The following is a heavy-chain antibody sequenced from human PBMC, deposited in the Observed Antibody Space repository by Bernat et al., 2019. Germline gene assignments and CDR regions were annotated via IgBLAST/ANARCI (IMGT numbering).Heavy chain of an antibody. CDR2: ISGSGGST. D-gene: IGHD1-7*01. Sequence: EVQLLESGGGLVQPGGSLRLSCAASGFTFSSYAMSWVRQAPGKGLEWVSAISGSGGSTYYADSVKGRFTISRDNAKNSLYLQMNSLRAEDTAVYYCARDMGITGTTTWGQGTLVTVSS. J-gene: IGHJ5*02. V-gene: IGHV3-23*01. CDR1: GFTFSSYA. CDR3: ARDMGITGTTT.